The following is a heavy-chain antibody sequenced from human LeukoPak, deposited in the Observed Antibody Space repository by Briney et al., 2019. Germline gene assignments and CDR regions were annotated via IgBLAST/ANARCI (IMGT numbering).Heavy chain of an antibody. J-gene: IGHJ4*02. CDR1: GFTFDDYA. CDR3: AKDTSWNYDYFDY. D-gene: IGHD1-7*01. Sequence: PGGSLRLSCAAFGFTFDDYAMHWVRQAPGKGLEWVSGISWNSGSIGYADSVKGRFTISRDNAKNSLYLQMNSLRAEDTALYYCAKDTSWNYDYFDYWGQGTLVTVSS. CDR2: ISWNSGSI. V-gene: IGHV3-9*01.